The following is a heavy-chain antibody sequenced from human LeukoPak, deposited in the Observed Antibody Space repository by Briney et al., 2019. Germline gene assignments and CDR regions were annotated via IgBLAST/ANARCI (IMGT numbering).Heavy chain of an antibody. CDR2: IYSGGST. CDR1: GFTVSSNY. CDR3: AREGGGSSGYYLGY. Sequence: GGSLRLSCAASGFTVSSNYMSWVRQAPGKGLEWVSVIYSGGSTYYADSVKGRFTISRDNSKNTLYPQMNSLRAEDTAVYYCAREGGGSSGYYLGYWGQGALVTVSS. D-gene: IGHD3-22*01. V-gene: IGHV3-53*01. J-gene: IGHJ4*02.